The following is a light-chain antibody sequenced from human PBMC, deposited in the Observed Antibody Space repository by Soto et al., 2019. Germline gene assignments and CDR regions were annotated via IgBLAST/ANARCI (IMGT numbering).Light chain of an antibody. CDR3: QQSFTIPKT. CDR1: QSVSSSY. Sequence: IVLTPNTGPLSLSPGGRATLSCRASQSVSSSYLAWYQQKPGQAPRLLIYGASNRATGIPDRFSGSGSGTDFTLTISSLQLEDLATYYCQQSFTIPKTFGRGTKVDIK. V-gene: IGKV3-20*01. J-gene: IGKJ2*01. CDR2: GAS.